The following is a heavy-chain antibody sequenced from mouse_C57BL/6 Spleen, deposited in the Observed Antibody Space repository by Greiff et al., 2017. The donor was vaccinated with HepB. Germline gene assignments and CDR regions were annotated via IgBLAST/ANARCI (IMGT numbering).Heavy chain of an antibody. CDR1: GFTFSDYG. CDR2: ISSGSSTI. CDR3: AREGKITTVVATNFDY. V-gene: IGHV5-17*01. D-gene: IGHD1-1*01. J-gene: IGHJ2*01. Sequence: EVQVVESGGGLVKPGGSLKLSCAASGFTFSDYGMHWVRQAPEKGLEWVAYISSGSSTIYYADTVKGRFTISRDNAKNTLFLQMTSLRSEDTAMYYCAREGKITTVVATNFDYWGQGTTLTVSS.